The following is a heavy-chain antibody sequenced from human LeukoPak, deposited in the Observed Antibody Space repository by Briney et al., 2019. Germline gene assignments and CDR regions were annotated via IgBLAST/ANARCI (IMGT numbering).Heavy chain of an antibody. CDR1: GFTFSSYW. J-gene: IGHJ4*02. CDR3: ARDLGRGSYSLYYFDY. V-gene: IGHV3-74*01. CDR2: INSDGSST. Sequence: GGSLRLSCAASGFTFSSYWMHWVRQAPGKGLVWVSHINSDGSSTSYADSVKGRSTISRDNAKNTLYLQMNSLRAEDTAVYYCARDLGRGSYSLYYFDYWGQGTLVTVSS. D-gene: IGHD3-16*01.